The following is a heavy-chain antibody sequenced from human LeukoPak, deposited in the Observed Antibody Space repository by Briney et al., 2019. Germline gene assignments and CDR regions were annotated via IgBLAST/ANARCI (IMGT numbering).Heavy chain of an antibody. CDR1: GFTFTSYA. CDR3: ARDPGTIFDVLNYHFDY. D-gene: IGHD3-3*01. Sequence: GGSLRLSCAASGFTFTSYAMTWVRQAPGKGLEWVSAISGSGDNTYYADSVKGRFTISRDNFKNTLYLQMNSLTAEDTAIYYCARDPGTIFDVLNYHFDYWGQGTLVTVSS. J-gene: IGHJ4*02. V-gene: IGHV3-23*01. CDR2: ISGSGDNT.